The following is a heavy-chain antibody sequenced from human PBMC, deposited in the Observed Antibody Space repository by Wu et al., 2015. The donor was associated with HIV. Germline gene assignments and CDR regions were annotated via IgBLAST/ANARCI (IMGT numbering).Heavy chain of an antibody. V-gene: IGHV1-18*01. D-gene: IGHD3-10*01. CDR1: GYNFNGFG. Sequence: QVQLVQSGIEVKKSGASVKVSCKASGYNFNGFGIIWVRQAPGQGLEWMGWISDYERNIHYGQKFRGRLTLTADTVTSTAFMDLRNLRSDDTAIYYCARDGAEEVRGLIITSLFDYWGQGTLITVSS. CDR2: ISDYERNI. J-gene: IGHJ4*02. CDR3: ARDGAEEVRGLIITSLFDY.